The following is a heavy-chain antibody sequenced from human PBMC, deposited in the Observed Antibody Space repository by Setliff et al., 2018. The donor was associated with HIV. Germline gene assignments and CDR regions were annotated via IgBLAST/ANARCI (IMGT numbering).Heavy chain of an antibody. Sequence: SETLSLTCTVSGDSITNDDYYWGWIRQPPGKGLEWIAIIHYNGRTYYDPSLKSRVTIFVDTSKTQIYLKLRSVTASDTAVYYCARYTSKVDWFDPWGQGTLVTVSS. CDR3: ARYTSKVDWFDP. CDR1: GDSITNDDYY. CDR2: IHYNGRT. D-gene: IGHD2-2*02. V-gene: IGHV4-39*01. J-gene: IGHJ5*02.